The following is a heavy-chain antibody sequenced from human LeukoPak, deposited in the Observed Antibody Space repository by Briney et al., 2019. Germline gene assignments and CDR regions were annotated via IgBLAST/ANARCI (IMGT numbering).Heavy chain of an antibody. CDR3: AREALLYYFDY. J-gene: IGHJ4*02. V-gene: IGHV4-30-4*08. D-gene: IGHD2-15*01. CDR1: GASISNGDYY. CDR2: IYHSGST. Sequence: SQTLSLTCTVSGASISNGDYYWTWIRQAPGEGLVWIGYIYHSGSTYYNPSLKGRLTISLDTSESQFSLSLNSVTAADTAVYYCAREALLYYFDYWGQGTPVTVSS.